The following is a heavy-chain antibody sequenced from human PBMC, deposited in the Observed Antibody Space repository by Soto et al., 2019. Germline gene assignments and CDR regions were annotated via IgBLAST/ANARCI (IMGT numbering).Heavy chain of an antibody. J-gene: IGHJ6*02. V-gene: IGHV4-39*01. Sequence: PSKTLSRTCTVTGGSRSSNCYYWGWVRHPPVKGLELIAIGSYTGNTYNHPSLKSRVTLSVDTSKNQFSLRLKSVTAADTAVYYCARQVLTGPYNYYFDRLDVWGQGTAVTVSS. CDR3: ARQVLTGPYNYYFDRLDV. D-gene: IGHD3-9*01. CDR2: GSYTGNT. CDR1: GGSRSSNCYY.